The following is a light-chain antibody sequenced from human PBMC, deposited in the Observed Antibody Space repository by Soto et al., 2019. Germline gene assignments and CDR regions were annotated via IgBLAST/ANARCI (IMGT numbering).Light chain of an antibody. Sequence: DIQMTQSPSPLSASVGDRVTIICRASQSISSSLAWYQQKPGKAPRLLIYKASSLENGVPSRFSGSGSGTKFSLTINSLQPHDFATYYCQQYETSSPFTFGQGTKLVI. CDR2: KAS. J-gene: IGKJ2*01. CDR3: QQYETSSPFT. V-gene: IGKV1-5*03. CDR1: QSISSS.